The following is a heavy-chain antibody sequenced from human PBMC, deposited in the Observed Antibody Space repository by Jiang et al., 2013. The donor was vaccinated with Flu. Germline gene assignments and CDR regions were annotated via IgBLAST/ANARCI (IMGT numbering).Heavy chain of an antibody. Sequence: QLVESGGGSVQPGESLRLSCGASGVTFSDYWMHWVRQVPGKGLEWVSRISPDGTTSFYADSVKGRFTISRDNAKYTLYLQMNSLRAEDTAVYYCARYPRTTRGVNRWFDSWGQGTLVTVS. D-gene: IGHD3-10*01. J-gene: IGHJ5*01. CDR1: GVTFSDYW. CDR3: ARYPRTTRGVNRWFDS. CDR2: ISPDGTTS. V-gene: IGHV3-74*01.